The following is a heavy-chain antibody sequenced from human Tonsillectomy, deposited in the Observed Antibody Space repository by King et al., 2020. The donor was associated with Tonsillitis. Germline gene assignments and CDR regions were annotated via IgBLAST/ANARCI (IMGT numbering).Heavy chain of an antibody. Sequence: VQLVESGAEVKKPGASVKVSCKASGYTFTNYAISWVRQAPGQGLEWMGWISAYNGDTNYAPLLQGRVTMTTDTSTNKAYMELRSLRSDDTAVYYCARADSRSWFQGTYFDYWGQGTLVTVSS. J-gene: IGHJ4*02. D-gene: IGHD6-13*01. V-gene: IGHV1-18*01. CDR1: GYTFTNYA. CDR2: ISAYNGDT. CDR3: ARADSRSWFQGTYFDY.